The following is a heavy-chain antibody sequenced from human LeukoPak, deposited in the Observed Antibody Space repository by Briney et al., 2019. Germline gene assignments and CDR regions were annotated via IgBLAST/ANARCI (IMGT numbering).Heavy chain of an antibody. CDR1: GGSISSSSYY. J-gene: IGHJ5*02. V-gene: IGHV4-39*01. CDR3: ARAVRGGFDP. Sequence: TPSETLSLTCTVSGGSISSSSYYWGWIRQPPGKGLEWIGTIYYSGNTYYNPSLRSRLTLSLEKSKSQFSLRLNSVTAADTAVYYCARAVRGGFDPWGQGILVTVSS. CDR2: IYYSGNT.